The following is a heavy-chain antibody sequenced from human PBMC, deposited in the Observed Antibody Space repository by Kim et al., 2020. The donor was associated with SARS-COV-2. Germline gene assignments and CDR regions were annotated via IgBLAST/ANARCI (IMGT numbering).Heavy chain of an antibody. Sequence: GGSLRLSCATSGFTFSNAWMSWVRQAPGKGLEWVGRIKSKTDGETADHTAPVKGRFTVSRDDSEDTLYLQMNSLKTEDTAVYYCTTYNSGWFWGQGTLVTVSS. CDR1: GFTFSNAW. V-gene: IGHV3-15*01. CDR2: IKSKTDGETA. J-gene: IGHJ4*02. D-gene: IGHD6-19*01. CDR3: TTYNSGWF.